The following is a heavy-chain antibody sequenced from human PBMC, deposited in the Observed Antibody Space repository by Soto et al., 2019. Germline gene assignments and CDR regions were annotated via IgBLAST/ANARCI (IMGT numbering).Heavy chain of an antibody. Sequence: NPGGSLRLSCAASGFTFSNYNMNWVRQAPGKGLEWVSHISGTSVYIHYADSVKGRFTISRDNAKNSVYLQMDSLRVEDTAVYYCAREGALKPFSSWGQGALVTVSS. CDR2: ISGTSVYI. CDR1: GFTFSNYN. V-gene: IGHV3-21*01. J-gene: IGHJ5*02. CDR3: AREGALKPFSS.